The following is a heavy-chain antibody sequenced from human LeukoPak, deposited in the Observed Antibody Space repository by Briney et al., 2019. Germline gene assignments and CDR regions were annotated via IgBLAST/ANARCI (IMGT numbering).Heavy chain of an antibody. V-gene: IGHV1-2*04. Sequence: GASVKVSCKASGYTFTGYYMHWVRQAPGQGLEWMGWINPNSGGTNYAQKFQGWVTMTRDTSISTAYMELSGLRSDDTAVYYCATDYGDYGNYYYGMDVWGKGTTVTVSS. D-gene: IGHD4-17*01. CDR1: GYTFTGYY. CDR3: ATDYGDYGNYYYGMDV. J-gene: IGHJ6*04. CDR2: INPNSGGT.